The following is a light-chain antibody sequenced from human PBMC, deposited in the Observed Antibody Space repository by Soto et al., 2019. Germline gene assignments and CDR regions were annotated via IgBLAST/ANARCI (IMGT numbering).Light chain of an antibody. CDR3: SSYTSSSTLV. CDR1: SSDVGGYNY. CDR2: EVS. J-gene: IGLJ3*02. V-gene: IGLV2-14*01. Sequence: QSALTQPASVSGSPGQSLTISCTGTSSDVGGYNYVSWYQQHPGKAPKLMIYEVSNRPSGVSNRFSGSKSGNTASLTIFGLQAEDEADYYCSSYTSSSTLVFGGGTKLTVL.